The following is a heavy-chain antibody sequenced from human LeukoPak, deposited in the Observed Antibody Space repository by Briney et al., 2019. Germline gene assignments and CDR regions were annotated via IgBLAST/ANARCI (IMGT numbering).Heavy chain of an antibody. J-gene: IGHJ4*02. Sequence: GGSLRLSCAASGFTFSSYGMHWVRQAPGKGLEWVAFIRYDGSNKYYADSVKGRFTISRDNSKNTLYLQMNRLRAEDTAVYYCARGTSTAYFQLYFASWGQGTLVTVSS. D-gene: IGHD3-9*01. V-gene: IGHV3-30*02. CDR1: GFTFSSYG. CDR3: ARGTSTAYFQLYFAS. CDR2: IRYDGSNK.